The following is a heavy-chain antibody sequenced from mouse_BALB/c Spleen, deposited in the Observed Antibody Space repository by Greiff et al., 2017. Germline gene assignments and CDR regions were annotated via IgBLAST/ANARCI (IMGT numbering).Heavy chain of an antibody. CDR2: ISDGGSYT. V-gene: IGHV5-4*02. CDR3: ARGYDYDLYYFDY. D-gene: IGHD2-4*01. J-gene: IGHJ2*01. CDR1: GFTFSDYY. Sequence: EVQLVESGGGLVKPGGSLKLSCAASGFTFSDYYMYWVRQTPEKRLEWVATISDGGSYTYYPDSVKGRFTISRDNAKNNLYLQMSSLKSEDTAMYYCARGYDYDLYYFDYWGQGTTLTVSS.